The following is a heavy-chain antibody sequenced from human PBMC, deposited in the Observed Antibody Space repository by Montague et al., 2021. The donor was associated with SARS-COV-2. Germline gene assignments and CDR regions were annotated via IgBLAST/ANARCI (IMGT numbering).Heavy chain of an antibody. J-gene: IGHJ6*02. CDR1: GDSVSSNSAA. CDR3: ARGDEEQWLVHYYYYGMDV. Sequence: RAISGDSVSSNSAAWNWIRQSPSRGLEWLGRTYYRSKWYNDYAVSVKSRITINPDTSKNQFSLQLNSVTPEDTAVYYCARGDEEQWLVHYYYYGMDVWGQGTTVTVSS. D-gene: IGHD6-19*01. CDR2: TYYRSKWYN. V-gene: IGHV6-1*01.